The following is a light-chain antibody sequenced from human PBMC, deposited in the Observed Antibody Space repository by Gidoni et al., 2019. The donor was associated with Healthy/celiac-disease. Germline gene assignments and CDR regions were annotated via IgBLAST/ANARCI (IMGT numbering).Light chain of an antibody. CDR2: GAS. Sequence: EIVLTQSPVTLSLSPGERATLSCRASQSVSSSYLAWYQQKPGQAPSLLISGASSRATGIPDRFSGSGSGTDFTLTISRLEPEDFAVYYCQQYGSSPPSTFGGGTKVEIK. J-gene: IGKJ4*01. CDR1: QSVSSSY. CDR3: QQYGSSPPST. V-gene: IGKV3-20*01.